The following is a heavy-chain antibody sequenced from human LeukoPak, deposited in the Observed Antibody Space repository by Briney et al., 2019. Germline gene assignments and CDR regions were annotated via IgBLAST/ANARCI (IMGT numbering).Heavy chain of an antibody. CDR1: GYTFTGYY. CDR3: ARGGITMIVVATFDY. D-gene: IGHD3-22*01. V-gene: IGHV1-2*02. Sequence: ASVKVSCKASGYTFTGYYMHWVRQAPGQGLEWMGWINPNSGGTNYAQKFQGRVTMTRDTSISTAYMELSRLRSDDTAVYYCARGGITMIVVATFDYWGRGTLVTVSS. J-gene: IGHJ4*02. CDR2: INPNSGGT.